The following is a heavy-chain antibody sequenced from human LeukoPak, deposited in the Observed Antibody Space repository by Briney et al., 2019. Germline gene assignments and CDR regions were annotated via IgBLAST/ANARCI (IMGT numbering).Heavy chain of an antibody. J-gene: IGHJ4*02. CDR2: IYYSWST. CDR3: ARDSWSSISSGPNY. V-gene: IGHV4-59*12. Sequence: SETLSLTCTVSGGSISSYYWSWIRQPPGKGLEWIGYIYYSWSTNYNPSLKSRVTISVDTSKNQFSLKLSSVTAADTAVYYCARDSWSSISSGPNYWGQGTLVTVSS. CDR1: GGSISSYY.